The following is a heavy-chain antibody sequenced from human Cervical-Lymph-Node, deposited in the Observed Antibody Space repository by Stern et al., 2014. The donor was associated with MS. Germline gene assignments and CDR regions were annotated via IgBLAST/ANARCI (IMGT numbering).Heavy chain of an antibody. J-gene: IGHJ4*02. CDR1: GFTFRSYC. Sequence: VQLEESGGAVVQPGGSLRLSCVASGFTFRSYCMHWVRQGPGKGLEWVTVISYDVNRKYYAATVKGRFTISRDNSKNTLHLQMNSVTPDDTAIYYCARDYEDTSMLFDHWGQGTLVTVSS. D-gene: IGHD2-8*01. CDR3: ARDYEDTSMLFDH. V-gene: IGHV3-30*03. CDR2: ISYDVNRK.